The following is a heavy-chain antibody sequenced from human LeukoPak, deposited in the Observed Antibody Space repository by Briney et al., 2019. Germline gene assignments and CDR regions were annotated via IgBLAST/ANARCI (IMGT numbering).Heavy chain of an antibody. CDR3: TTDRLSIAAAAVFDY. CDR2: ITNDGSST. CDR1: GLTFSSHW. D-gene: IGHD6-13*01. V-gene: IGHV3-74*01. J-gene: IGHJ4*02. Sequence: GGSLRLSCAASGLTFSSHWMHWVRQAPGKGLVWVSRITNDGSSTTYADSVKGRFTISRDNAKNMLYLQVSSLRAEDTAVYYCTTDRLSIAAAAVFDYWGQGTLVTVSS.